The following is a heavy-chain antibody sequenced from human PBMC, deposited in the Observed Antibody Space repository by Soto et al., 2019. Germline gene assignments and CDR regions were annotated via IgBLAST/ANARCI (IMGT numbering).Heavy chain of an antibody. CDR3: ARRRVADGALKYADWSMDV. V-gene: IGHV5-51*01. J-gene: IGHJ6*02. CDR2: IYPGDSDT. D-gene: IGHD6-13*01. CDR1: GYSFSNYW. Sequence: GESRKISCNVSGYSFSNYWIGWVRQRPGKGLEWMGIIYPGDSDTRYSPSFQGQVIISADKSITTAYLQWSSLKASDTAMYYCARRRVADGALKYADWSMDVCGQATTVIVSS.